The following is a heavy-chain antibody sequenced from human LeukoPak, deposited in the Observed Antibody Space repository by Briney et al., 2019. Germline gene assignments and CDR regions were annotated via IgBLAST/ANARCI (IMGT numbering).Heavy chain of an antibody. CDR2: ISAYNGNT. Sequence: AASVKVSCKASGYTFTSYGISWVRQAPGQGLEWMGWISAYNGNTNYAQKLQGRVTMTTDTSTSTAYMELRSLRSDDTAVYYCARDSMVRGALCYYYYGMDVWGQGTTVTVSS. CDR1: GYTFTSYG. D-gene: IGHD3-10*01. J-gene: IGHJ6*02. V-gene: IGHV1-18*01. CDR3: ARDSMVRGALCYYYYGMDV.